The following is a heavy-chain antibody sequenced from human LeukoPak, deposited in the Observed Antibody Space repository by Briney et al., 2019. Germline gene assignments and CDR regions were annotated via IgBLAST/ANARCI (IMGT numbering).Heavy chain of an antibody. CDR1: GGSISSFY. J-gene: IGHJ3*02. Sequence: SETLSLTCTVSGGSISSFYWSWIRQPPGKGLEYIGYISYSETTSYNPSLKSRVTISVDTSKNQFSLKLTSETAADTAVYYCARDKGLPQAFDIWGQGTMVTVSS. D-gene: IGHD5/OR15-5a*01. CDR2: ISYSETT. CDR3: ARDKGLPQAFDI. V-gene: IGHV4-59*01.